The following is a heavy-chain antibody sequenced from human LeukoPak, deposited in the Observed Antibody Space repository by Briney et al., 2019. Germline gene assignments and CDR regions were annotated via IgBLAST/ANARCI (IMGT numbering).Heavy chain of an antibody. J-gene: IGHJ4*02. D-gene: IGHD3-22*01. CDR3: ARASYSYDINGWVPFDY. CDR1: GGSISSSNW. Sequence: SETLSLTCAVSGGSISSSNWWSWVRQPPGKGLEWIGRIYTSGSTNYNPSLKSRVTISGDTSKNQFSLRLSSVTAADTAVYYCARASYSYDINGWVPFDYWGQGTLVTVSS. V-gene: IGHV4-4*02. CDR2: IYTSGST.